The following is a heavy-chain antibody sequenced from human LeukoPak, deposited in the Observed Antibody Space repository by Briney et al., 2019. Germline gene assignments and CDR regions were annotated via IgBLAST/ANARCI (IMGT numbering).Heavy chain of an antibody. V-gene: IGHV3-23*01. J-gene: IGHJ6*03. CDR3: AKNSFWGPIYYYYYYMDV. CDR2: ISGSGGST. Sequence: GGSLRLSCAASGFTFSSYAMSWVRQAPGKGLEWVSAISGSGGSTYYADSVKGRFTISRDNSKNTLYLQMNSLRAEDTAVYYCAKNSFWGPIYYYYYYMDVWGKGTTVTISS. D-gene: IGHD3-16*01. CDR1: GFTFSSYA.